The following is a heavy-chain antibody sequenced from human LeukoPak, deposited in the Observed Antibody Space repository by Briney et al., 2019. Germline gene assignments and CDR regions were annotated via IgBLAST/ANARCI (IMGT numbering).Heavy chain of an antibody. J-gene: IGHJ6*03. CDR1: GYTFTSYD. Sequence: ASVKVSCKASGYTFTSYDINWVRQATGQGLEWMGWMNPNSGNTGYAQKFQGRVTMTRNTSISTAYMELSSLRSEDTAVYYCARDARIAAAYQPVGEDYMDVWGKGTTVTASS. CDR3: ARDARIAAAYQPVGEDYMDV. CDR2: MNPNSGNT. D-gene: IGHD6-13*01. V-gene: IGHV1-8*01.